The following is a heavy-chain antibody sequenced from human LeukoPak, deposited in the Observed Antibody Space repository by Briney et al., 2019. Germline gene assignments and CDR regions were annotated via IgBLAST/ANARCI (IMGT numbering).Heavy chain of an antibody. CDR2: ISYDGDKQ. J-gene: IGHJ5*02. D-gene: IGHD1-26*01. V-gene: IGHV3-30-3*01. CDR1: GFTFNTFA. Sequence: PGRSLRLSCAATGFTFNTFAMHWVRQAPGKGLEWLGLISYDGDKQIYPASVKGRFSFSRDNSNNTLYLQMNNLRSEDTALYYCARESHEGATRAYNWFDPWGQGTLVSVSS. CDR3: ARESHEGATRAYNWFDP.